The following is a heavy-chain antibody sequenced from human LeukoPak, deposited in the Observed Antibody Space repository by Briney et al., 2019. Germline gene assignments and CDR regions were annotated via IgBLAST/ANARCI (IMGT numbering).Heavy chain of an antibody. CDR3: ARDEDTAMAYDY. D-gene: IGHD5-18*01. J-gene: IGHJ4*02. CDR1: GFTFPTYV. Sequence: GGSLRLSCAASGFTFPTYVIHWVRQAPGKGLEWVAVISQTGSIETYADSVRGRFSISRDNAKNSLYLQMNSLRAEDTAVYYCARDEDTAMAYDYWGQGTLVTVSS. CDR2: ISQTGSIE. V-gene: IGHV3-30*03.